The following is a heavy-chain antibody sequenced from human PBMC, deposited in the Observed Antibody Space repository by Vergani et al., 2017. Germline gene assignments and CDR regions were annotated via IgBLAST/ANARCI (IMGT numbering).Heavy chain of an antibody. J-gene: IGHJ4*02. CDR1: GFTFDDYA. CDR2: IRWNSGSI. Sequence: EVQLVESGGGLVQPGRSLRLSCAASGFTFDDYAMHWVRQAPGKGLEWVSGIRWNSGSISYADSVKGRVTITRDNAKNSLYLQMNRLRAEDTALYYCAKEGDQSFDYWDQGTLVTVSS. CDR3: AKEGDQSFDY. V-gene: IGHV3-9*01. D-gene: IGHD3-16*01.